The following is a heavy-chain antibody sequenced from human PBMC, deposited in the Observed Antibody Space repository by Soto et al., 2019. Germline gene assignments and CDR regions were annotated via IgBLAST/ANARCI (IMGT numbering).Heavy chain of an antibody. V-gene: IGHV5-51*01. D-gene: IGHD3-10*01. CDR3: ARPPIYGSGSHPIFDD. J-gene: IGHJ4*02. CDR2: IYPGDSDT. CDR1: GYSFTSYW. Sequence: GGSLKISCKGSGYSFTSYWIGWVRQMPGKGLEWMGIIYPGDSDTRYSPSFQGQVTISADKYISTAYLQWSSLKASDTAMYYCARPPIYGSGSHPIFDDWGQGTLVTVSS.